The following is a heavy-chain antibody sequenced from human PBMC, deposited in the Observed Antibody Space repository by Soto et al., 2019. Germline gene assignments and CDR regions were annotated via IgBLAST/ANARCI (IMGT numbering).Heavy chain of an antibody. V-gene: IGHV3-72*01. J-gene: IGHJ4*02. CDR3: AEATCGSGSYYFDY. CDR2: TRNKANSYTT. D-gene: IGHD3-10*01. Sequence: EVQLVESGGGLVQPGGSLRLSCAASGFTFSDHYMDWVRQAPGKGLEWVGRTRNKANSYTTEYAASVKGRFSISRDDSTNSLYLPMNSLKTEETAVYYCAEATCGSGSYYFDYWGQGTLVTVSS. CDR1: GFTFSDHY.